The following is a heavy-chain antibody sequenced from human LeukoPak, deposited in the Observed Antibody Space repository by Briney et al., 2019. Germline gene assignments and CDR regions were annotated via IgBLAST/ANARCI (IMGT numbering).Heavy chain of an antibody. J-gene: IGHJ6*03. D-gene: IGHD3-10*01. Sequence: KPSETLSLTCNASGASVSDYYWSWVRQPAGKGLEWIGRIFTTGTTDYHPSLKSRFTMTRDRSKNQLFLTLASVTAADTAVYYCVGASDSIFSYYYPMDLWGKGITVTVSS. CDR1: GASVSDYY. CDR2: IFTTGTT. CDR3: VGASDSIFSYYYPMDL. V-gene: IGHV4-4*07.